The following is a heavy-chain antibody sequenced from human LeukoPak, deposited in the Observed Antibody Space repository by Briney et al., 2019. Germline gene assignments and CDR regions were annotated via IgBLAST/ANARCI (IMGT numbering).Heavy chain of an antibody. J-gene: IGHJ5*02. CDR2: IYPGDSDT. D-gene: IGHD3-3*01. V-gene: IGHV5-51*01. CDR3: ARQDCSSTSCDFWSGYYVYNWFDP. CDR1: GYSFTSYW. Sequence: GESLKISCKGSGYSFTSYWIGWVRQMPGKGLEWMGIIYPGDSDTRHSPSFQGQVTISADKSIGTAYLQWSSLKASDTAMYYCARQDCSSTSCDFWSGYYVYNWFDPWGQGTLVTVSS.